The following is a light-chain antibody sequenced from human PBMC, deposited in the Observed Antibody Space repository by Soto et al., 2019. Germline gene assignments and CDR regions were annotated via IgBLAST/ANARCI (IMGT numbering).Light chain of an antibody. Sequence: EIVLTQPPATLSLSPGERANLSCRASQGVDSFFAWYQQKPGQAPRLLIYDASSRATGIPDRFSGSGSGADFTLTISRLEPEDFAVYYCQQYGSSPQAFGQGTKVDIK. CDR3: QQYGSSPQA. J-gene: IGKJ1*01. CDR1: QGVDSF. V-gene: IGKV3-20*01. CDR2: DAS.